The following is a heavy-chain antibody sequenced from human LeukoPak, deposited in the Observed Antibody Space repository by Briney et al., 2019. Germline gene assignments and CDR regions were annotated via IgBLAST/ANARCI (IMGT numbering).Heavy chain of an antibody. V-gene: IGHV4-59*08. Sequence: SETLSLTCTVSGGSISSYYWSWIRQPSGKGLEWIGYIYYSGSTNYNPSLKSRVTISVDTSKNQFSLKLSSVTAADTAVYYCARGEESYFDYWGQGTLVTVSS. CDR2: IYYSGST. D-gene: IGHD3-10*01. CDR1: GGSISSYY. J-gene: IGHJ4*02. CDR3: ARGEESYFDY.